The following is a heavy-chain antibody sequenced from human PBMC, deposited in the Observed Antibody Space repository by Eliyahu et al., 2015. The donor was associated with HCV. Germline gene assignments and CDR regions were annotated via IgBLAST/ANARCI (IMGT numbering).Heavy chain of an antibody. V-gene: IGHV3-23*01. J-gene: IGHJ6*02. CDR1: XFPFSSFA. CDR2: VDSSGHTT. CDR3: GRCLGGSAYLAMDV. Sequence: EVQLLESGGGLVQPGGSLRLPXAASXFPFSSFAMTWVRQTPGKGLDWLSAVDSSGHTTYYADSVKGRFTISRDFSKNTLFLQMNSLRAGDTAVYYCGRCLGGSAYLAMDVWGQGTTVTVSS. D-gene: IGHD5/OR15-5a*01.